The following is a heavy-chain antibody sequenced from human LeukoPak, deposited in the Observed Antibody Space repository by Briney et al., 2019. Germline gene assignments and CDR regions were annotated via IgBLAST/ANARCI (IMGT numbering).Heavy chain of an antibody. D-gene: IGHD4-17*01. V-gene: IGHV4-39*07. CDR3: ARTLSVTTRGMNSFDP. Sequence: SETLSLTCTVSGGSISSSSYYWGWIRQPPGKGLEWIGSIYYSGSTYYNPSLKSRVTISVDTSKNQFSLKLSSVTAADTAVYYCARTLSVTTRGMNSFDPWGQGTLVTVSS. CDR2: IYYSGST. J-gene: IGHJ5*02. CDR1: GGSISSSSYY.